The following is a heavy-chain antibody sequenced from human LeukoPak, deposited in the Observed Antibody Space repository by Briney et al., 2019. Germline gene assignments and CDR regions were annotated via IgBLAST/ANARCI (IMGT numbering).Heavy chain of an antibody. CDR2: IYYSGST. CDR3: ARVIPYYYYGMDV. J-gene: IGHJ6*02. V-gene: IGHV4-59*08. D-gene: IGHD2/OR15-2a*01. Sequence: SGTLSLTCTVSGGSVSSYYWSWIRQPPGKGLEWIGYIYYSGSTNYNPSLKSRVTISVDTSKNQFSLKLSSVTAADTAVYYCARVIPYYYYGMDVWGQGTTVTVSS. CDR1: GGSVSSYY.